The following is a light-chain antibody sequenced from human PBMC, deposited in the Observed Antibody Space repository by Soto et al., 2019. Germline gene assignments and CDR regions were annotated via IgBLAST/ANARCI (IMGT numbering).Light chain of an antibody. CDR2: GAS. CDR1: QSVNSNY. CDR3: QQYDSTPPT. V-gene: IGKV3-20*01. Sequence: EIALTQSPGTLSLSPGDRATLSCRASQSVNSNYLAWYQRKPGQAPRLLIYGASNRATDIPYRFSASGSGTDFTLTITRLEAEDFAVYYCQQYDSTPPTFGQGTKVEVK. J-gene: IGKJ1*01.